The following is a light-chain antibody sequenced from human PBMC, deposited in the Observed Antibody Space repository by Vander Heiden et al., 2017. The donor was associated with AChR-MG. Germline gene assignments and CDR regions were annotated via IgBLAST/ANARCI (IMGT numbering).Light chain of an antibody. CDR2: GNG. J-gene: IGLJ1*01. V-gene: IGLV3-19*01. CDR3: GTRDNSGNRSV. Sequence: SSELTQDPAVSLALGQTVRITCHGDSLRSFYASWYQQTPGQAPVLVMYGNGDRPSGIPDRFSGSGSGSTASLTITGAQAEDEADYYCGTRDNSGNRSVFGAGTKVTVL. CDR1: SLRSFY.